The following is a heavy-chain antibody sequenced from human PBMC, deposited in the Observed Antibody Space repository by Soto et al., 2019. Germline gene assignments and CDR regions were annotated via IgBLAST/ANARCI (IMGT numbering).Heavy chain of an antibody. D-gene: IGHD3-3*01. CDR1: GFNVSSNY. J-gene: IGHJ4*02. Sequence: EVQLVESGGGLVQPGGSLRLSGAASGFNVSSNYMSWVRQAPGKGLEWVSVIYSGGSTYYADSVKGRFTISRDNSKISLYLQMNSLRAEDTAVYYCARDRGDGFYIFDYWGQGTLFTVSS. V-gene: IGHV3-66*01. CDR3: ARDRGDGFYIFDY. CDR2: IYSGGST.